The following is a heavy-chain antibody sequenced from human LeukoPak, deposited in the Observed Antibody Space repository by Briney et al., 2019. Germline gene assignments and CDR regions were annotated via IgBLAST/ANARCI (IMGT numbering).Heavy chain of an antibody. CDR2: ISSSSSYI. D-gene: IGHD5-24*01. Sequence: GGSLRLSCAASGFTFSSYSMNWVRQAPGKGLEWVSSISSSSSYIYYADSVKGRFTISRDNAKNSLYLQMNSLRAEDTAVYYCARGLDGYNSFGLDYWGQGTLVTVSS. CDR3: ARGLDGYNSFGLDY. CDR1: GFTFSSYS. J-gene: IGHJ4*02. V-gene: IGHV3-21*01.